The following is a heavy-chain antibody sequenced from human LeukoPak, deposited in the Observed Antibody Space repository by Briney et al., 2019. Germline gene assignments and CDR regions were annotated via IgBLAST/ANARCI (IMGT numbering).Heavy chain of an antibody. D-gene: IGHD1-14*01. V-gene: IGHV3-48*02. CDR1: GFTFSSYS. J-gene: IGHJ4*02. CDR2: ISANSRTI. Sequence: GGSLRLSCTASGFTFSSYSMNWVLQAPGKGLEWVSYISANSRTIWYADSVKGRFTISRDNVKNSLYLQMNSLRDEDTAVYYCARNSRYYFDYWGQGTLVTVSS. CDR3: ARNSRYYFDY.